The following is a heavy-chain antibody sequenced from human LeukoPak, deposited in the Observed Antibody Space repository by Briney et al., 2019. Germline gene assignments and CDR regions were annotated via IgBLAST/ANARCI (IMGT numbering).Heavy chain of an antibody. Sequence: PSETLSHTCAVYGGSFSGYYWSWIRQPPGKGLEWIGEINHSGSTNYNPSLKSRVTISVDTSKNQFSLKLSSVTAADTAVYYCARGLVPAAEFDPWGQGTLVTVSS. V-gene: IGHV4-34*01. CDR2: INHSGST. D-gene: IGHD2-2*01. CDR3: ARGLVPAAEFDP. CDR1: GGSFSGYY. J-gene: IGHJ5*02.